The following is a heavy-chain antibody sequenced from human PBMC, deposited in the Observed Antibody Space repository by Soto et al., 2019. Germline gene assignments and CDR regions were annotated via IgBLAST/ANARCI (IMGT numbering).Heavy chain of an antibody. V-gene: IGHV4-4*02. J-gene: IGHJ6*02. CDR3: VRDRYSKYVVSLDGMDV. Sequence: QVQLQESGPGLVKPSGTLSLTCAVSGGSISSSNWWSWVRQPPGKGLEWIGEIYHSGSTNYNPSLKRRVTIPVXXPXNXXSLKLSSVTAADTAVYYCVRDRYSKYVVSLDGMDVWGQGTTDTVSS. CDR1: GGSISSSNW. CDR2: IYHSGST. D-gene: IGHD4-4*01.